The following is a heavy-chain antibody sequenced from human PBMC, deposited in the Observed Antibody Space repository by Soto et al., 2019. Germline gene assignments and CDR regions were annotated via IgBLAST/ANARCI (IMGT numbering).Heavy chain of an antibody. CDR1: GYTFTSYA. CDR3: ARSIVVVTAAHY. CDR2: INAGNGNT. Sequence: GASVKVSCKASGYTFTSYAMHWVRQAPGQRLEWMGWINAGNGNTKYSQKFQGRVTITRDTSASTAYMELSSLRSEDAAVYYCARSIVVVTAAHYWGQGTLVTVS. D-gene: IGHD2-21*02. J-gene: IGHJ4*02. V-gene: IGHV1-3*01.